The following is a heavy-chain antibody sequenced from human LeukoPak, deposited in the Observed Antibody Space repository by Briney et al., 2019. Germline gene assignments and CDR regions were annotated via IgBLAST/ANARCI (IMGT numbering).Heavy chain of an antibody. J-gene: IGHJ4*02. Sequence: ASVKVSCKASGYTFTSYYMHWVRQAPGQGLEWMGLINPSGGSTSYAQKFQGRVTMTRDTSTSTVYMELSSLRSEDTAVYYCASPSRPRYSGYDSYYFDYWGQGTLVTVSS. D-gene: IGHD5-12*01. V-gene: IGHV1-46*01. CDR3: ASPSRPRYSGYDSYYFDY. CDR2: INPSGGST. CDR1: GYTFTSYY.